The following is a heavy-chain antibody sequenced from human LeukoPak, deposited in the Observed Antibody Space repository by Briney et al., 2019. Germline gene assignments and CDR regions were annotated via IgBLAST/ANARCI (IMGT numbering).Heavy chain of an antibody. CDR2: ISYDGSNK. D-gene: IGHD2-2*01. V-gene: IGHV3-30-3*01. J-gene: IGHJ3*02. Sequence: GGSLRLSCAASGFTFSSYAMHWVRQAPGKGLEWVAVISYDGSNKYYADSVKGRFTISRDNSKNTLYLQMNSLRAEDTAAYYCAREEGVYCSSTSCYGGAFDIWGQGTMVTVSS. CDR3: AREEGVYCSSTSCYGGAFDI. CDR1: GFTFSSYA.